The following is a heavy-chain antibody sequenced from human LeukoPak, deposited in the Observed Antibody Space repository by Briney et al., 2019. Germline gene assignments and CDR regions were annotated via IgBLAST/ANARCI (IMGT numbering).Heavy chain of an antibody. CDR1: GGSIASSSYY. V-gene: IGHV4-39*07. J-gene: IGHJ4*02. D-gene: IGHD1-26*01. CDR3: ATDSGVGTMSD. CDR2: IYFSGTT. Sequence: SSETLSLTCTVSGGSIASSSYYWGWIRQPPGKGLEWIGSIYFSGTTNYNPSLKSRVTISLDTSKSQFSLNLISVTAADTAVYYCATDSGVGTMSDWGQGTLVTVSS.